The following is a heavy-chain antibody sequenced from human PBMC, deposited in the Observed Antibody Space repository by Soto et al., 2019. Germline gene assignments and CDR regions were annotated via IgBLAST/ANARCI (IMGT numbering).Heavy chain of an antibody. Sequence: DVQLVGSGGGLVQPGGSLRLSCVASRFPFSSYAMHWVRQAPGKGLEWISYINGASTTTFYADSVKGRFTVSRDNAKNSVYLQMSSLRHEDTAFYYCARDLSHWGQGMLVTVSS. CDR2: INGASTTT. CDR1: RFPFSSYA. V-gene: IGHV3-48*02. J-gene: IGHJ4*02. CDR3: ARDLSH.